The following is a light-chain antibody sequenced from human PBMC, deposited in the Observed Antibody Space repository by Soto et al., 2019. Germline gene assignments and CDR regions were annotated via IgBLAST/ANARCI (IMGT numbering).Light chain of an antibody. CDR3: QVWDTSSDHVV. V-gene: IGLV3-21*02. Sequence: SYELTQPTSVSVAPGQTARITCGGNNIGSNTVHWYQQRPGQAPVLVVYDDSDRPSGIPERFSGSNSGTTATLTISRVEAGDEADYYCQVWDTSSDHVVFGGGTQLTVL. J-gene: IGLJ2*01. CDR1: NIGSNT. CDR2: DDS.